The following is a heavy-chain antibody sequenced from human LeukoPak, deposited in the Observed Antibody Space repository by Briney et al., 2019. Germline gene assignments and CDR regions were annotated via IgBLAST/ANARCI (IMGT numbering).Heavy chain of an antibody. CDR2: IIPIFGTA. CDR3: ASTYCTNGVCYLYY. Sequence: SVKVSCKASGGTFSSYAISWVRQAPGQGLEWMGGIIPIFGTANYAQKFQGRVTITADKSTSTAYMELSSLRSEDTAVYYCASTYCTNGVCYLYYWGQGTLVTVSS. CDR1: GGTFSSYA. J-gene: IGHJ4*02. D-gene: IGHD2-8*01. V-gene: IGHV1-69*06.